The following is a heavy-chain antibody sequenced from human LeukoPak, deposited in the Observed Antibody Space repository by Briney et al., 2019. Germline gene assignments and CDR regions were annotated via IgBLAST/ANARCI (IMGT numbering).Heavy chain of an antibody. D-gene: IGHD1-26*01. CDR2: ISYDGSNK. Sequence: GGSLRLSCAASGFTFSSYAMHWVRQAPGKGLEWVAVISYDGSNKYYADSVKGRFTISRDNSKNTLYLQMNSLRAEDTAVYYCARAHYGSYYYYYGMDVWGQGTTVTVSS. CDR3: ARAHYGSYYYYYGMDV. V-gene: IGHV3-30*04. CDR1: GFTFSSYA. J-gene: IGHJ6*02.